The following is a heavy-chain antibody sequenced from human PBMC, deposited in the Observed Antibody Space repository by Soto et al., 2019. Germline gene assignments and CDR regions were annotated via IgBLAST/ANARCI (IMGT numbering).Heavy chain of an antibody. CDR1: GYIFVNYG. CDR2: ISPYTGNT. CDR3: XXXXXXXXXXXQXV. V-gene: IGHV1-18*01. Sequence: QVQLVQSGDEVKKPGASVKVSCKASGYIFVNYGIAWVRQAPGQGLEWMGWISPYTGNTHSATKIQGRLTMTTDTSTSTAYMDXGXXXXXXXXXXXXXXXXXXXXXXXQXVWGQGTTVTVSS. J-gene: IGHJ6*02.